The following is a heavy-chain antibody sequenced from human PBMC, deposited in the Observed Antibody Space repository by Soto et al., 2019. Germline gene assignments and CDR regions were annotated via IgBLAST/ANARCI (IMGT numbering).Heavy chain of an antibody. V-gene: IGHV4-61*03. J-gene: IGHJ4*02. CDR1: GGSVNSGGYY. Sequence: PSETLSLTCTVSGGSVNSGGYYWSWIRQPPGKGLEWFGFIFYNGGTSYNPSLGSRVTISADTSKTLFSLNLNFVTAADTAVYYCARGDHGPRRFYFDTCGQGTLVTVSS. CDR2: IFYNGGT. D-gene: IGHD2-8*01. CDR3: ARGDHGPRRFYFDT.